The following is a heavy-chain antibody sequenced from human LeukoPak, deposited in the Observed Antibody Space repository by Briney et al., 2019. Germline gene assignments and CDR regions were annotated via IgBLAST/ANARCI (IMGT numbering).Heavy chain of an antibody. V-gene: IGHV3-33*08. CDR3: AKGPIAAPHYFDY. J-gene: IGHJ4*02. CDR2: IWYGGSNK. Sequence: PGGSLRLSCAASGITFSSYGMHWVRQAPGKGLEWVAVIWYGGSNKYYADSVKGRFTISRDNSKNTLYLQMNSLRAEDTAVYYCAKGPIAAPHYFDYWGQGTLVTVSS. D-gene: IGHD6-6*01. CDR1: GITFSSYG.